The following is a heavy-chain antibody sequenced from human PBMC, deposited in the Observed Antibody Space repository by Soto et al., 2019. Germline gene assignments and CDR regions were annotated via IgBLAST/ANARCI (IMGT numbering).Heavy chain of an antibody. Sequence: VGSLRLSCAASGFTFSDYYMSWIRQAPGKGLEWVSYISSSGSTIYYADSVKGRFTISRDNAKNSLYLQMNSLRAEDTAVYYCTREQSDDNYFDPWGQGTLVTVSS. D-gene: IGHD6-19*01. CDR3: TREQSDDNYFDP. CDR2: ISSSGSTI. J-gene: IGHJ5*02. CDR1: GFTFSDYY. V-gene: IGHV3-11*01.